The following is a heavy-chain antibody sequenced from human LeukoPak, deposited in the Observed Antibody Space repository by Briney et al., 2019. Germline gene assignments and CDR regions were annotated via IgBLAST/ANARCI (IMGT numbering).Heavy chain of an antibody. CDR1: GFTFSSYV. J-gene: IGHJ4*02. D-gene: IGHD3-3*01. Sequence: PGGSLRLSCAASGFTFSSYVMSWVRQAPGKGLEWVAVMSYDGNNKYYADSVKGRFTISRDNSKNTLYLQMNSLRPEDTAVYYCARGDFWSGSDYWGQGTLVTVSS. CDR3: ARGDFWSGSDY. CDR2: MSYDGNNK. V-gene: IGHV3-30-3*01.